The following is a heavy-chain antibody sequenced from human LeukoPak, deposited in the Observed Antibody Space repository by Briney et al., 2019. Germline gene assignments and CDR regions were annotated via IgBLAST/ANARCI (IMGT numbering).Heavy chain of an antibody. D-gene: IGHD2-15*01. CDR2: IYYSGST. Sequence: PSETLSLTCTVSGGSISSSSYYWGWIRQPPGKGLEWIGSIYYSGSTYYNPSLKSRVTISVDTSKNQFSLKLSSVTAADTAVYYCAGGYCSGGSCSDYYFDYWGQGTLVTVSS. CDR1: GGSISSSSYY. V-gene: IGHV4-39*07. CDR3: AGGYCSGGSCSDYYFDY. J-gene: IGHJ4*02.